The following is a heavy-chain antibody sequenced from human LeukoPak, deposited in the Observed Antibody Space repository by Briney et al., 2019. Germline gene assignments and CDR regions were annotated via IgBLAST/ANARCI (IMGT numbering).Heavy chain of an antibody. CDR3: ARRAGAYSHPYDY. CDR2: IYSDNT. J-gene: IGHJ4*02. D-gene: IGHD4/OR15-4a*01. CDR1: GFTASSNS. V-gene: IGHV3-53*01. Sequence: GGSLGLSCTVSGFTASSNSMSWVRQAPGKGLEWVSFIYSDNTHYSDSVKGRFTISRDNSKNTLYLQMNSLRAEDTAVCYCARRAGAYSHPYDYWGQGTLVTVSS.